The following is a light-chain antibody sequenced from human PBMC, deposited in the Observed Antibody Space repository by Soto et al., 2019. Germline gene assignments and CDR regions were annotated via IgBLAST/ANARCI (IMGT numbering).Light chain of an antibody. CDR1: QSVRSY. V-gene: IGKV3-11*01. J-gene: IGKJ4*01. CDR3: QQGSNWPPGLT. CDR2: DAS. Sequence: EIVLTQSPATLSLSPGERATLSCRASQSVRSYLAWYQQKPGQAPRLLIYDASNRATGIPARFSGRGSGSDFTLTISSLEPEDFAVYYCQQGSNWPPGLTFGGGTKVEI.